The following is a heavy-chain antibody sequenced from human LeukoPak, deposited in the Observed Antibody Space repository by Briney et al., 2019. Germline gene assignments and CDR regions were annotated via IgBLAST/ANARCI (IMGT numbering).Heavy chain of an antibody. CDR1: GYTFTSYG. CDR3: AREGAIIAAAGTADY. V-gene: IGHV1-18*01. CDR2: ISAYNGNT. Sequence: ASVKVSCKASGYTFTSYGISWVRQAPGQGLEWMGWISAYNGNTNYAQKLQGRVTMTTDTSTSTACMELRSLRSDDTAVYYCAREGAIIAAAGTADYWGQGTLVTVSS. J-gene: IGHJ4*02. D-gene: IGHD6-13*01.